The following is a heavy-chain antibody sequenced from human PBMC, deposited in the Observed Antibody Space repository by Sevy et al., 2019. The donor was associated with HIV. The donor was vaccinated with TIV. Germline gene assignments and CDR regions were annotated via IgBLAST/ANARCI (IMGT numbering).Heavy chain of an antibody. CDR3: ARDPGRDGYNRSFDY. V-gene: IGHV3-30-3*01. Sequence: GGSLRLSCAASGFTFSSYAMHWVRQAPGKGLEWVAVISYDGSNKYYADSVKGRFTISGDNSKNTLYPQMNSLRAEDTAVYYCARDPGRDGYNRSFDYWGQGTLVTVSS. CDR2: ISYDGSNK. D-gene: IGHD5-12*01. J-gene: IGHJ4*02. CDR1: GFTFSSYA.